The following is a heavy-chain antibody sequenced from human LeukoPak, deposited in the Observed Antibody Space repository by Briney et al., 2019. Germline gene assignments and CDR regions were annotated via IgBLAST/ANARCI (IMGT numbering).Heavy chain of an antibody. J-gene: IGHJ5*02. CDR3: ARGKMTMVRGVIRVWFDP. CDR1: GGSFSGYY. D-gene: IGHD3-10*01. V-gene: IGHV4-34*01. Sequence: PSGTLSLTCAVYGGSFSGYYWSWIRQPPGKGLEWIGEINHSGSTNYNPSLKSRVNISVDTSKNQFSLKLSSVTAADTAVYYCARGKMTMVRGVIRVWFDPWGQGTLVTVSS. CDR2: INHSGST.